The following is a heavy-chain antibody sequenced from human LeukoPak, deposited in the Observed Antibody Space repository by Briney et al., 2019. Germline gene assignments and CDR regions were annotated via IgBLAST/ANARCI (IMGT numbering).Heavy chain of an antibody. V-gene: IGHV3-33*01. CDR1: GFTFSSYG. CDR3: ARDYFDY. J-gene: IGHJ4*02. CDR2: YDGSNK. Sequence: GGSLRLSCAASGFTFSSYGMHWVRQAPGKGLEWVAYDGSNKYYADSVKGRFTISRDNSKNTLYLQMNGLRAEDTAAYYCARDYFDYWGQGTLVTVSS.